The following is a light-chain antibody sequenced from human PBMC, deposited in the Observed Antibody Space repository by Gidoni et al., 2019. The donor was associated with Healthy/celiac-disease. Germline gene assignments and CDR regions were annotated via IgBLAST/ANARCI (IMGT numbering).Light chain of an antibody. CDR2: DAS. J-gene: IGKJ4*01. CDR3: QQYDNLPVT. CDR1: QDISNY. V-gene: IGKV1-33*01. Sequence: DIQLTQSPSSLSASVGDRVTITCQASQDISNYLNWYQQKPVKAPKLLIYDASNLETGVPSRFSGSGSGTDFTITISSLQTEDIATYYWQQYDNLPVTFGGGTKVEIK.